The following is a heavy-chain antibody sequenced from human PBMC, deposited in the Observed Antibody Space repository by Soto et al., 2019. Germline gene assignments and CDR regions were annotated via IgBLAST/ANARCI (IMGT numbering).Heavy chain of an antibody. D-gene: IGHD6-13*01. CDR1: GFTFSSYG. V-gene: IGHV3-33*01. CDR2: IWYDGSNK. Sequence: GGSLRLSCAASGFTFSSYGMHWVRQAPGKGLEWVAVIWYDGSNKYYADSVKGRFTISRDNSKNTLYLQMNSLRAEDTAVYYCARDLRAGIAAAGTPRYGMDVWGQGTKVTVSS. CDR3: ARDLRAGIAAAGTPRYGMDV. J-gene: IGHJ6*02.